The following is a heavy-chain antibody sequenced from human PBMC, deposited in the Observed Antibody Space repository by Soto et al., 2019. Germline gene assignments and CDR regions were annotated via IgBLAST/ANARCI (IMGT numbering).Heavy chain of an antibody. V-gene: IGHV1-24*01. CDR2: IDSEDGET. Sequence: QVQLVQSGAEVKKPGASVKVSCKVSGYTLTDFSMHWVRQAPGKGLEWMGGIDSEDGETIYAQKFQGRVTMTEDTSTDTAYMELSSLISEDTAVYYCARSLSLTSIVVFDHWGQGTLVTVSS. J-gene: IGHJ4*02. CDR3: ARSLSLTSIVVFDH. CDR1: GYTLTDFS. D-gene: IGHD3-22*01.